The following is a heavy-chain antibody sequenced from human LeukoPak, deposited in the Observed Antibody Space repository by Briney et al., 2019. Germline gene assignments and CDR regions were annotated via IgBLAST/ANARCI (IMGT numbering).Heavy chain of an antibody. Sequence: SETLSLTCAVYGGSFSGYYWSWIRQPPGKGLEWIGEINHSGSTNYNPSLKSRVTISVDTSKNQFSLKLSSVTAADTAVYYCARFWKQQLVRLGWFDPWGQGTLVTVSS. D-gene: IGHD6-13*01. CDR3: ARFWKQQLVRLGWFDP. CDR2: INHSGST. V-gene: IGHV4-34*01. J-gene: IGHJ5*02. CDR1: GGSFSGYY.